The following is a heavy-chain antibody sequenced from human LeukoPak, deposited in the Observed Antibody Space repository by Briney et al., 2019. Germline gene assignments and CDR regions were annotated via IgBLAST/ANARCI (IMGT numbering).Heavy chain of an antibody. CDR3: AKEEGYYYDSGGYYVEYFQH. CDR1: GFTFSSYS. V-gene: IGHV3-21*04. J-gene: IGHJ1*01. Sequence: PGGSLRLSCAASGFTFSSYSMNWVRQAPGKGLEWVSSISSSSSYIYYADSVKGRFTFSRDNSKNTLYLQMNSLRAEDTAVYYCAKEEGYYYDSGGYYVEYFQHWGQGTLVTVSS. CDR2: ISSSSSYI. D-gene: IGHD3-22*01.